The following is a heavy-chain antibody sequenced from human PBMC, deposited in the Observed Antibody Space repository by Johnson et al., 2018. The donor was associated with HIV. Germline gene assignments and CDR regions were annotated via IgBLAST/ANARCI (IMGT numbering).Heavy chain of an antibody. CDR2: ISYDGSNK. J-gene: IGHJ3*02. CDR3: TTESMVRGVMGAFDI. Sequence: QVQLVESGGGVVQPGRSLRLSCAASGFTFSSYAMHWVRQAPGKGLEWVAVISYDGSNKYYADSVKGRFTISRDNSKNTLYLQMNSLKTEDTAVFYCTTESMVRGVMGAFDIWGQGTMVTVSS. CDR1: GFTFSSYA. D-gene: IGHD3-10*01. V-gene: IGHV3-30*04.